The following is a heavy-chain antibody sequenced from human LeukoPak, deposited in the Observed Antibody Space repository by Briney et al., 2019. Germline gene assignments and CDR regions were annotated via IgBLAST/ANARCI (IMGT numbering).Heavy chain of an antibody. D-gene: IGHD5-18*01. J-gene: IGHJ3*02. CDR1: GFTFSSYG. CDR3: AKDLDGYTHAFDI. V-gene: IGHV3-30*02. Sequence: PGGSLRLSCAASGFTFSSYGMHWVRQAPGKGLDWVAFIRYDGSNKYYADSVKGRFTISRDNSKNTLYLQMNSLRAEDTAVYYCAKDLDGYTHAFDIWGQGTMVTVSS. CDR2: IRYDGSNK.